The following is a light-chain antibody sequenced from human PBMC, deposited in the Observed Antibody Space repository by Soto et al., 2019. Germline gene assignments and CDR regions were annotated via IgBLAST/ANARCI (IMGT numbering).Light chain of an antibody. Sequence: DIQMTQSAATLSASLGDRVNITCRASQSISSWLAWYQQKPGKAPKLLIYDASSLESGVPSRFSGSGSATEFTLTISSLKPDDFATYYCQQYNNYWTFGQGTKVDIK. CDR2: DAS. J-gene: IGKJ1*01. CDR1: QSISSW. CDR3: QQYNNYWT. V-gene: IGKV1-5*01.